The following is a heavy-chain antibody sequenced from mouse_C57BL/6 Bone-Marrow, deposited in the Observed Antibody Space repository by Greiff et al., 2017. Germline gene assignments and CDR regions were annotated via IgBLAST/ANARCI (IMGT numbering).Heavy chain of an antibody. CDR2: INPNNGGT. Sequence: EVQLQQSGPELVKPGASVKIPCKASGYTFTDYNMDWVKQSHGKSLEWIGDINPNNGGTIYNQKFKGKATLTVDKSSSTAYMELRSLTSEDTAVYDCARYLLLPHWYFDVWGTGTTVTVSS. CDR1: GYTFTDYN. V-gene: IGHV1-18*01. D-gene: IGHD2-10*01. J-gene: IGHJ1*03. CDR3: ARYLLLPHWYFDV.